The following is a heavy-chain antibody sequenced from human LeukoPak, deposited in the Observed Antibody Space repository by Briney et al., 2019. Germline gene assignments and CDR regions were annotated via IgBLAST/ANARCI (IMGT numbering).Heavy chain of an antibody. CDR1: GGSFSGYY. V-gene: IGHV4-34*01. Sequence: SETLSLTCAVYGGSFSGYYWSWIRQPPGKGLEWIGEINHSGSTNYNPSLKSRVTISVDTSKNQFSLKLSSVTAADTAVYYCARYDFNKFFDYWGQGTLVTVSS. CDR3: ARYDFNKFFDY. CDR2: INHSGST. J-gene: IGHJ4*02. D-gene: IGHD3-3*01.